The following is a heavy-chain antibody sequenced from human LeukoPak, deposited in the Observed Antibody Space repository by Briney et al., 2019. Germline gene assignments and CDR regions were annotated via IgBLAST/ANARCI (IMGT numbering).Heavy chain of an antibody. CDR1: GGSFSGYY. V-gene: IGHV4-34*01. Sequence: SETLSLTCAVYGGSFSGYYWSWIRQPPGKGLEWIGEINHSGSTNYNPSLKSRVTISVDTSKNQFSLKLSSVTAADTAVYYCARYDFNKFFDYWGQGTLVTVSS. CDR3: ARYDFNKFFDY. CDR2: INHSGST. J-gene: IGHJ4*02. D-gene: IGHD3-3*01.